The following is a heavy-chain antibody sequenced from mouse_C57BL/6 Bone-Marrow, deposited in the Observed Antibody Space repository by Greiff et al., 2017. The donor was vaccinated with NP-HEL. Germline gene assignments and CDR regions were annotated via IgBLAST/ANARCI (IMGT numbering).Heavy chain of an antibody. V-gene: IGHV1-80*01. J-gene: IGHJ3*01. Sequence: QVQLQQSGAELVKPGASVKISCKASGYEFSNYWMNWVKQRPGKGLEWIGQIYPGDGDTNYNGKFKDKATLTADKSSSTAYMQLSRLTGEDSAVYFCARGAYWGQVTLVTVSA. CDR3: ARGAY. CDR1: GYEFSNYW. CDR2: IYPGDGDT.